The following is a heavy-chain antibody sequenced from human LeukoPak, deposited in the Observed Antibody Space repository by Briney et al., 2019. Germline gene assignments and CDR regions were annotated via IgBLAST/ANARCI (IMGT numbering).Heavy chain of an antibody. V-gene: IGHV3-30-3*01. Sequence: PGRSLRLSCAASGFTFSSYAMHWVRQAPGKGLEWVAVISYDGSNKYYADSVKGRFTISRDNSKNTLYLQMNSLRAEDTAVYYCAGVTSGPYDFWGGPENLDSWGKEPLVTVS. CDR2: ISYDGSNK. CDR1: GFTFSSYA. D-gene: IGHD3-3*01. CDR3: AGVTSGPYDFWGGPENLDS. J-gene: IGHJ4*02.